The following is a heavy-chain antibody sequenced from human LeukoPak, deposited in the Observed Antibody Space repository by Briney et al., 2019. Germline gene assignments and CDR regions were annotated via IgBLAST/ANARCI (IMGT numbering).Heavy chain of an antibody. CDR2: ISYDGNTE. CDR3: AKDIVVVAATWDAFDI. D-gene: IGHD2-15*01. J-gene: IGHJ3*02. CDR1: GFTFSNYP. V-gene: IGHV3-30-3*01. Sequence: PGGSLRLSCAASGFTFSNYPMHWVRQAPGKGLEWVAVISYDGNTEYYADSVKGRFTISRDNSKNTVYLQMNSLRAADTAVYYCAKDIVVVAATWDAFDIWGQGTMVTVSS.